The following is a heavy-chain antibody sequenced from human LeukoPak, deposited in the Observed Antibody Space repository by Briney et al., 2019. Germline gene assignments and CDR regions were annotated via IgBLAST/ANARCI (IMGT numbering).Heavy chain of an antibody. CDR1: GYXFTDYY. D-gene: IGHD6-19*01. CDR3: ATLRRSGWYIGD. CDR2: FNPYSGGT. J-gene: IGHJ4*02. Sequence: RASVKVSCKASGYXFTDYYIHWVRQATGQGLEWMGWFNPYSGGTNYAEKFQGRVTMTRDTSITTAYMELSSLRSDDTAMYYCATLRRSGWYIGDWGQGTLVTVSS. V-gene: IGHV1-2*02.